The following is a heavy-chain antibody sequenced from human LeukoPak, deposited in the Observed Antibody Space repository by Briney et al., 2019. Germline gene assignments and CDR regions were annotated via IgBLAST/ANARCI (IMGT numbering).Heavy chain of an antibody. Sequence: PGGSLRLSCPASGFTFSSYSMNWVRQAPGKGLEWVSSISSSSSYIYYADSVKGRFTISRDNAKNSLYLQMNNLRAEDTAVYYCARDRGSSWPGGFDYWGQGTLVTVSS. D-gene: IGHD6-13*01. CDR2: ISSSSSYI. V-gene: IGHV3-21*01. CDR1: GFTFSSYS. CDR3: ARDRGSSWPGGFDY. J-gene: IGHJ4*02.